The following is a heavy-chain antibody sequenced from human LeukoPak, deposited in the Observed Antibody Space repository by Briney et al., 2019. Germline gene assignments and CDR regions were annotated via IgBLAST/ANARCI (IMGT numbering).Heavy chain of an antibody. CDR3: AKAQPKYCSFLTCPDHYYYGMDV. CDR2: ISSSSGSV. Sequence: PGGSLRLSCAASGFTFDDYAMPWVRQAPGKGLEWVSGISSSSGSVGYADSVKGRFTISRDNAKNSLFLQMNRLRAEDTALYYCAKAQPKYCSFLTCPDHYYYGMDVWGPGTAVTVSS. V-gene: IGHV3-9*01. J-gene: IGHJ6*02. CDR1: GFTFDDYA. D-gene: IGHD2-15*01.